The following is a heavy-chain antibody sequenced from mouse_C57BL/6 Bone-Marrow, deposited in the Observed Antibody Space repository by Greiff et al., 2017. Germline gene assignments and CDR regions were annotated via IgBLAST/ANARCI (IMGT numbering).Heavy chain of an antibody. CDR3: ARHRNYSYFDV. CDR2: ISNGGGST. Sequence: DVQLQESGGGLVQPGGSLKLSCAASGFTFSDYYMYWVRQTPEKRLEWVAYISNGGGSTYYPDTVKGRFTISRDNAKNTLYLQMSRLKSEDTAMYYCARHRNYSYFDVWGTGTTVTVSS. CDR1: GFTFSDYY. V-gene: IGHV5-12*01. J-gene: IGHJ1*03.